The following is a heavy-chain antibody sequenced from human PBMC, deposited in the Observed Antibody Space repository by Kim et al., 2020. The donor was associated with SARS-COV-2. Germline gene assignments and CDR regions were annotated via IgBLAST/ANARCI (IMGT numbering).Heavy chain of an antibody. CDR2: ISDSGVRT. J-gene: IGHJ4*02. V-gene: IGHV3-23*01. Sequence: ISDSGVRTHYADSVKGRFTISRDYSQSTLFLQMNSLRAEDTAVYYCEASDYWGQGSLVTVSS. CDR3: EASDY.